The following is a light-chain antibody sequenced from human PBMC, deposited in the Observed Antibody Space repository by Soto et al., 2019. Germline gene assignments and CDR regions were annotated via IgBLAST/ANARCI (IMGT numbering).Light chain of an antibody. J-gene: IGKJ1*01. CDR2: GAS. CDR1: QSVRSDF. Sequence: EIVLTQSPGTLSLSPGERATLSCRASQSVRSDFLAWYQQKPGQAPRLLIYGASNRATGIPDRFSASGSGTDFTLTISRLEPEDFAVYFCQQYSYSPMTFGQGTKVDIK. CDR3: QQYSYSPMT. V-gene: IGKV3-20*01.